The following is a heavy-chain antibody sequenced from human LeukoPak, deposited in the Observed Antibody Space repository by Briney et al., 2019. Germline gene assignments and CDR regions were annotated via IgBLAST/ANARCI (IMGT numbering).Heavy chain of an antibody. D-gene: IGHD3-9*01. V-gene: IGHV3-21*01. CDR3: ASRGQEDGDY. Sequence: PGGSLRLSCAASGFTFSSYSMNWVRQAPGKGLEWVSSISSSSSYTYYADSVKGRFTISRDNAKNPLYLQMNSLRAEDTAVYYCASRGQEDGDYWGQGTLVAVSS. J-gene: IGHJ4*02. CDR1: GFTFSSYS. CDR2: ISSSSSYT.